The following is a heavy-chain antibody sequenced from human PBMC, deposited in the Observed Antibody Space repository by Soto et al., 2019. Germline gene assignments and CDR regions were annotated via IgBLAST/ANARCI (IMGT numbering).Heavy chain of an antibody. CDR2: IRGSGGST. CDR3: AKDGAYDSSGYYYGYFDY. D-gene: IGHD3-22*01. V-gene: IGHV3-23*01. J-gene: IGHJ4*02. Sequence: EVQLLESGGGLVQPGGSLRLSCAASGFTFSSYAMSWVSRAPGKGLEWVSGIRGSGGSTYYADSVKGRFTISRDNSKNTLYLQMNSLRAEDTAVYYCAKDGAYDSSGYYYGYFDYWGQGTLVTVSS. CDR1: GFTFSSYA.